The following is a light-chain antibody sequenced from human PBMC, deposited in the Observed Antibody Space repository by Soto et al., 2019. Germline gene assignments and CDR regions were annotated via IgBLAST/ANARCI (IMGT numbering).Light chain of an antibody. CDR3: QQYDNLPIA. V-gene: IGKV1-33*01. Sequence: DIQMTQSPSSLSASVGDRVTITCQARQNINNYLNWYQQKPGRAPKLLIYDASNSEAGVPSRFRGSGSGTDFTFTISRLQPEDIATYYCQQYDNLPIAFGQGTRLEIK. J-gene: IGKJ5*01. CDR1: QNINNY. CDR2: DAS.